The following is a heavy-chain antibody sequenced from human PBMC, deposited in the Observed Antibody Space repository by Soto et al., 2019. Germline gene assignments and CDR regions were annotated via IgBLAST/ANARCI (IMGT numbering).Heavy chain of an antibody. CDR3: ARGVCCGRTSCALLTFDY. CDR2: ISNNGAHT. V-gene: IGHV3-64*01. J-gene: IGHJ4*02. D-gene: IGHD2-2*01. CDR1: GFTFSNYE. Sequence: GGSLRLSCAASGFTFSNYEMHWVRQAPGKGLEYVSGISNNGAHTDYAKSVKGRFTISRDNSENTLYLQMGSLRAEDMAVYYCARGVCCGRTSCALLTFDYWGQGTLVTVPS.